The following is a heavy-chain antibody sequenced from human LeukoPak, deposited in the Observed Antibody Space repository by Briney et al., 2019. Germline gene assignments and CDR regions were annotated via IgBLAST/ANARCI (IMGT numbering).Heavy chain of an antibody. J-gene: IGHJ6*03. Sequence: PGGSLRLSCAASRFTFSSYWMSWVRQAPGKGLEGVANIKQDGSEKNYVDSVKGRFTISRDNAQNSLYLQMNSLRAEDTAVYYCVRGHMDVWGKGTTVTVSS. CDR3: VRGHMDV. V-gene: IGHV3-7*01. CDR1: RFTFSSYW. CDR2: IKQDGSEK.